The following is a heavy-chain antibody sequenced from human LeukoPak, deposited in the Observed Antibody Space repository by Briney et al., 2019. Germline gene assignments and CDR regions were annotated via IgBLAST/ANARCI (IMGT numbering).Heavy chain of an antibody. CDR1: GGSISSSSYY. CDR3: TRDLGYYDSSGYHSYWYFDL. J-gene: IGHJ2*01. V-gene: IGHV4-39*07. D-gene: IGHD3-22*01. Sequence: SETLSLTCTVSGGSISSSSYYWGWIRQPPGKGLEWIGSIYYSGSTYYNPSLKSRVTISVDTSKNQFSLKLSSVTAADTAVYYCTRDLGYYDSSGYHSYWYFDLWGRGTLVTVSS. CDR2: IYYSGST.